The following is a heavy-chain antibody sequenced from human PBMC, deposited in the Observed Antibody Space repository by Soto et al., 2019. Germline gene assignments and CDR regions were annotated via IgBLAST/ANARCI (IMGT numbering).Heavy chain of an antibody. D-gene: IGHD2-15*01. CDR3: ANRARYYMDV. CDR2: INSASST. CDR1: GFTFSTSA. Sequence: PGGSLRLSCAASGFTFSTSAMTWVRQAPGKGLEWVSTINSASSTFYADSVKGRFTISRDNSKNTLYLQMNSLRAEDTAVYYCANRARYYMDVWGKGTTVTVSS. V-gene: IGHV3-23*01. J-gene: IGHJ6*03.